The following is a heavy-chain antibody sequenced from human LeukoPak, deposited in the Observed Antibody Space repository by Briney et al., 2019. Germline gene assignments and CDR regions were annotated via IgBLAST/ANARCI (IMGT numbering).Heavy chain of an antibody. CDR2: INAGNGNT. CDR1: GYTFSSYA. J-gene: IGHJ4*02. Sequence: ASVKVSCKASGYTFSSYAIQWVRQAPGQRLEWMGWINAGNGNTKYSQNFQGRVTITRDTSASTAYMELSSLTSGDTAVYYCARARWTSTVTTYYLDYWGQGTLVTVSS. V-gene: IGHV1-3*01. D-gene: IGHD4-17*01. CDR3: ARARWTSTVTTYYLDY.